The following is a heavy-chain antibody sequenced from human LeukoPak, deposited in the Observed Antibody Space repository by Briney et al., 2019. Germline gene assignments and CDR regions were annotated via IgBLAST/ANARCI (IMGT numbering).Heavy chain of an antibody. D-gene: IGHD2-8*01. CDR2: INHSGST. J-gene: IGHJ4*02. Sequence: SQTLSLTCTVSGGSISSGSYYWSWIRQPAGKGLEWIGEINHSGSTNYNPSLKSRVTISVDTSKNQFSLKLSSVTAADTAVYYCARGSRDIVLMVYAHTLLYYFDYWGQGTLVTVSS. CDR3: ARGSRDIVLMVYAHTLLYYFDY. CDR1: GGSISSGSYY. V-gene: IGHV4-61*09.